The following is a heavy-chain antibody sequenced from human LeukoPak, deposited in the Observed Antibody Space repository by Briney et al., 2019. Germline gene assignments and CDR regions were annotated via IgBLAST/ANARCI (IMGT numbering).Heavy chain of an antibody. V-gene: IGHV4-39*01. Sequence: SETLSLTCTVSGGSISSSSYYWGWIRQPPGKGLEWIGSIYYSGSTYYNPSLKSRVTISVDTSKNQFSLKLSSVTAADTAVYYRARPLLRGYSYGYGYWGQGTLVTVSS. CDR1: GGSISSSSYY. J-gene: IGHJ4*02. CDR3: ARPLLRGYSYGYGY. D-gene: IGHD5-18*01. CDR2: IYYSGST.